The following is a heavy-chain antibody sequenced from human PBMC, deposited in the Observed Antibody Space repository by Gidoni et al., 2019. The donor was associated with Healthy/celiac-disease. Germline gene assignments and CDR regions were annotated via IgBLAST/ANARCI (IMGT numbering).Heavy chain of an antibody. Sequence: EVQLVESGGGLVQPGGSLRLSCAASGFPFSSYWMSWVRQAPGKGLEWVANIKQDGSEKYYVDSVKGRFTISRDNAKNSLYLQMNSLRAEDTAVYYCAREDCSGGSCYGDYWGQGTLVTVSS. CDR1: GFPFSSYW. D-gene: IGHD2-15*01. J-gene: IGHJ4*02. V-gene: IGHV3-7*01. CDR3: AREDCSGGSCYGDY. CDR2: IKQDGSEK.